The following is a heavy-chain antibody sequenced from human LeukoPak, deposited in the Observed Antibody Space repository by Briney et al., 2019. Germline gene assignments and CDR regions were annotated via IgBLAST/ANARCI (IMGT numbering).Heavy chain of an antibody. CDR1: GGSISGSNW. CDR2: IYHSGST. CDR3: AGYIVGAPTSGDY. V-gene: IGHV4-4*02. J-gene: IGHJ4*02. D-gene: IGHD1-26*01. Sequence: SGTLSLTCAVSGGSISGSNWWSWVRQAPGKGLEWIGEIYHSGSTNYNPSLKSRVTISVDTSKNQFSLKLSSVTAADTAVYYCAGYIVGAPTSGDYWGQGTLVTVSS.